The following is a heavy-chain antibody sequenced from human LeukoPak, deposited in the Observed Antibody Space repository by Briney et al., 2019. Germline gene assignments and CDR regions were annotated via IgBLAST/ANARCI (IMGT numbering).Heavy chain of an antibody. Sequence: PSETLSLTCTVSGGSITSRYDYWGWIRQPPGTGLEWIVSMYYSVSTYYNPSLASRVTISVDTSKNHFSLKLSSVTAADTAVYYCARHPNYYGSGSRNWFDPWGQGNLVAVSS. J-gene: IGHJ5*02. D-gene: IGHD3-10*01. V-gene: IGHV4-39*01. CDR2: MYYSVST. CDR3: ARHPNYYGSGSRNWFDP. CDR1: GGSITSRYDY.